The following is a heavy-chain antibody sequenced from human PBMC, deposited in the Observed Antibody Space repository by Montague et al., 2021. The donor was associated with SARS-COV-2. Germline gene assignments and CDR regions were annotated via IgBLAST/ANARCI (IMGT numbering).Heavy chain of an antibody. CDR3: ARSRANVPSRPGFDY. Sequence: SETLSLTCTVSGASVASGNFYWSWIRQPPGKGLEWIGYMYYTGHTNYNPSLESRVTMPVDPSKNQFSLTLTSVTAADTAAYYCARSRANVPSRPGFDYWGQGALVTVPS. CDR2: MYYTGHT. D-gene: IGHD6-6*01. CDR1: GASVASGNFY. V-gene: IGHV4-61*01. J-gene: IGHJ4*02.